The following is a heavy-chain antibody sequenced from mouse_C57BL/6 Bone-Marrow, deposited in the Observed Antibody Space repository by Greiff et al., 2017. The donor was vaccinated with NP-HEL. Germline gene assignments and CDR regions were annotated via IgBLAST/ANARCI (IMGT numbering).Heavy chain of an antibody. CDR2: LYPGGGYT. Sequence: QVQLQQSGAELVRPGTSVKMSCKASGYTFTNYWIGWAQQRPGHGLAWIGDLYPGGGYTNYNEKFKGKATRTADKSSSTAYMQFSSLTSEDSAIYYCARYGGYEEYFDVWGTGTTVTVSS. CDR3: ARYGGYEEYFDV. V-gene: IGHV1-63*01. J-gene: IGHJ1*03. D-gene: IGHD2-3*01. CDR1: GYTFTNYW.